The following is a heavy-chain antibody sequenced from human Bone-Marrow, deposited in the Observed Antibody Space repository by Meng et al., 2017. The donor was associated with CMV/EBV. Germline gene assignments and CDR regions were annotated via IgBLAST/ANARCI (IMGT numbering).Heavy chain of an antibody. D-gene: IGHD2-21*01. V-gene: IGHV1-18*01. CDR3: AGEKVINWFDP. J-gene: IGHJ5*02. CDR1: GYSFNNYG. Sequence: ASVKVSCKASGYSFNNYGITWVRQAPGQGLEWMGWITTYNGDTTYAQKVQGRVTVTTDTSTSTVYMELRSLTSDDTAVYYCAGEKVINWFDPWGQGTLVNVAS. CDR2: ITTYNGDT.